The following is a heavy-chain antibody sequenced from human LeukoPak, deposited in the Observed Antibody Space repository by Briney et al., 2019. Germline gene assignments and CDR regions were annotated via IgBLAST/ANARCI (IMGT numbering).Heavy chain of an antibody. CDR2: ISRDVTTI. J-gene: IGHJ4*02. D-gene: IGHD1-20*01. V-gene: IGHV3-11*04. CDR3: ARDPGYNWNDAGISDYFDY. CDR1: GFTFSDYY. Sequence: GGSLRLSCAASGFTFSDYYMSWLRQAPGKGLEWVSYISRDVTTIYYADSVRGRFTISRDNAKDSLYLQMNSLRAEDTAVYYCARDPGYNWNDAGISDYFDYWGQGTLVTVSS.